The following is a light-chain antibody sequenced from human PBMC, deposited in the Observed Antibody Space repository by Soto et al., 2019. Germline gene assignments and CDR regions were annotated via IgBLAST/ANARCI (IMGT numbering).Light chain of an antibody. CDR2: GAS. V-gene: IGKV3-20*01. Sequence: EIVLTQSPGTLSLSPGERATLSCRASQSVSSSYLAWYQQKPGQAPRLLIYGASSRATGIPDRCSGSGTGTGFTLTIIRLEPEDFAVYYCQQYGSSPGYTFGQGTKLEIK. CDR3: QQYGSSPGYT. CDR1: QSVSSSY. J-gene: IGKJ2*01.